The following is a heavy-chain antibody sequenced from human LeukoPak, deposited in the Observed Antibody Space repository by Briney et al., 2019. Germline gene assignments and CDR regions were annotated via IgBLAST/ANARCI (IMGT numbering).Heavy chain of an antibody. D-gene: IGHD3-10*01. CDR1: GFTFSSYS. Sequence: GGSLRLSCAASGFTFSSYSMNWVRQAPGKGLEWVSSISSSSSYIYYADSVKGRFTISRDNAKNSLYLQMNSLRAEDTAVYYCARSLWFGEPFLFDYWGQGTLVTVSS. J-gene: IGHJ4*02. CDR3: ARSLWFGEPFLFDY. V-gene: IGHV3-21*01. CDR2: ISSSSSYI.